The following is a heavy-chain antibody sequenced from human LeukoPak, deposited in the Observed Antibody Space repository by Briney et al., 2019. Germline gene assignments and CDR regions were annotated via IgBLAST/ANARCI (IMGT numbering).Heavy chain of an antibody. CDR2: IYYSGST. CDR1: GGSISSGGYC. V-gene: IGHV4-31*03. Sequence: PSETLSLTCTVSGGSISSGGYCWSWIRQHPGKGLEWIGYIYYSGSTYYNPSLKSRVTISVDTSKNQFSLKLSSVTAADTAVYYCARDPLRAFDYWGQGTLVTVSS. J-gene: IGHJ4*02. CDR3: ARDPLRAFDY.